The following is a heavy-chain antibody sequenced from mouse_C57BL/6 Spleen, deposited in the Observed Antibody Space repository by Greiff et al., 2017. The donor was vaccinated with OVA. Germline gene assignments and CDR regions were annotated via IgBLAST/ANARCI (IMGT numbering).Heavy chain of an antibody. CDR3: ARDYSNFVDYFDY. V-gene: IGHV1-55*01. J-gene: IGHJ2*01. D-gene: IGHD2-5*01. CDR1: GYTFTSYW. Sequence: QVQLKQPGAELVKPGASVKMSCKASGYTFTSYWITWVKQRPGQGLEWIGDIYPGSGSTNYNEKFKSKATLTVDTSSSTAYMQLSSLTSEDSAVDYCARDYSNFVDYFDYWGQGTTLTVSS. CDR2: IYPGSGST.